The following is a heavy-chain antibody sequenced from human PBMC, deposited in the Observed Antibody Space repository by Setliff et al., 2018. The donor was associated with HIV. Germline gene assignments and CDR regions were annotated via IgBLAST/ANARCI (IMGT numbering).Heavy chain of an antibody. CDR1: GATSSSFA. Sequence: GASVKVSCKASGATSSSFAVSWVRQAPGQGLEFMGRIIPISGRSDYAQKFQGRVTMTADKFTNTVYMELNSLTSADTAVYYCARGFSGWYYFDFWGQGTLVTVSS. CDR3: ARGFSGWYYFDF. J-gene: IGHJ4*02. V-gene: IGHV1-69*04. D-gene: IGHD6-19*01. CDR2: IIPISGRS.